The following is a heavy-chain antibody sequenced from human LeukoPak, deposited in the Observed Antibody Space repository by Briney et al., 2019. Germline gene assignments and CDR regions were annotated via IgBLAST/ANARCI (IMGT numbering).Heavy chain of an antibody. CDR1: GFTFSSYG. D-gene: IGHD3-22*01. CDR3: AKGGTMIVVVITTPDV. CDR2: ISGSGGST. V-gene: IGHV3-23*01. Sequence: PGGSLRLSCAASGFTFSSYGMSWVRQAPGKGLEWVSAISGSGGSTYYADSVKGRFTISRDNSKNTLYLQMNSLRAEDTAVYYCAKGGTMIVVVITTPDVWGKGTTVTISS. J-gene: IGHJ6*04.